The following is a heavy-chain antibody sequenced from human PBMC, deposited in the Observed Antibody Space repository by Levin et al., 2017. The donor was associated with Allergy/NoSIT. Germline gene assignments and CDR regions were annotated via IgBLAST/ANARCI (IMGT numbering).Heavy chain of an antibody. CDR3: ARGAGSSWYVVDWFDP. J-gene: IGHJ5*02. D-gene: IGHD6-13*01. Sequence: GSLRLSCTVSGGSISSSSYYWGWIRQPPGKGLEWIGSIYYSGSTYYNPSLKSRVTISVDTSKNQFSLKLSSVTAADTAVYYCARGAGSSWYVVDWFDPWGQGTLVAVAS. CDR2: IYYSGST. V-gene: IGHV4-39*01. CDR1: GGSISSSSYY.